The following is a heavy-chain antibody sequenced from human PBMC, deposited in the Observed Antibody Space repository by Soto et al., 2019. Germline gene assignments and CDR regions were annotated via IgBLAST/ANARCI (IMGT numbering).Heavy chain of an antibody. CDR3: ASRDPGTSFDY. CDR1: GGSFTSNNW. Sequence: SETLSLTCAVSGGSFTSNNWWTWVRQPPGQGLEWIGEIYRTGSTNYNPSLKSRVTISLDKSENQFSLKVTSLTAADTAVYYCASRDPGTSFDYWGQGTLVTVSS. V-gene: IGHV4-4*02. CDR2: IYRTGST. J-gene: IGHJ4*02. D-gene: IGHD1-7*01.